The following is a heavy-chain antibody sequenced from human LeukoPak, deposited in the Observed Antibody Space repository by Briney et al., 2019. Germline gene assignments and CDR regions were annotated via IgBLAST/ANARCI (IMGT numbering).Heavy chain of an antibody. CDR1: GGSISSGSYY. Sequence: PSETLSLTCTVCGGSISSGSYYWSWIRQPAGKELEWVGRSYTSESTNYNPSLKSPVTTSVDTPKNQFSLKLSSVTAADTAVYYCARGDFWSGYYXYWGQGTXVT. CDR2: SYTSEST. CDR3: ARGDFWSGYYXY. V-gene: IGHV4-61*02. D-gene: IGHD3-3*01. J-gene: IGHJ4*02.